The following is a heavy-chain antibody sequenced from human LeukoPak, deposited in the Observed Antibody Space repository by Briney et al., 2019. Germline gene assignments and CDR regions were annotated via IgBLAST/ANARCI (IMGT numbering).Heavy chain of an antibody. CDR3: ARLEVVITTLSGMDV. V-gene: IGHV1-2*02. J-gene: IGHJ6*02. CDR2: INPNTGDT. D-gene: IGHD3-22*01. CDR1: GYTITGYY. Sequence: ASVKVSCKAFGYTITGYYIHWVRQAPGLGLDWMGWINPNTGDTKYAQHFQGRVTMTRDTSITTAYMELSRLTSDDTAVYYCARLEVVITTLSGMDVWGQGTTVTVSS.